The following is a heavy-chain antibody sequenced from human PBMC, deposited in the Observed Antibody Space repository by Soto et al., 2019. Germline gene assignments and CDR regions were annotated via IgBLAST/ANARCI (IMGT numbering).Heavy chain of an antibody. CDR1: GGSISNYY. V-gene: IGHV4-59*08. D-gene: IGHD1-26*01. Sequence: PSETLSLTWTVSGGSISNYYWSWVRQPPGKGLEWVGYIRNSGSTSYNPSLKSRVTISLDTSTKRVSLRMSSVTAADTAVYYCGRQGIGELHGLVDVWGQGTTVTVSS. CDR3: GRQGIGELHGLVDV. CDR2: IRNSGST. J-gene: IGHJ6*02.